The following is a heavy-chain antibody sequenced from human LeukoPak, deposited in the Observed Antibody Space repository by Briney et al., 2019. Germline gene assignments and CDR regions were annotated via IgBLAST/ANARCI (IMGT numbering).Heavy chain of an antibody. J-gene: IGHJ4*02. CDR2: INHSGST. Sequence: SETLSLTCAVYGGSFSGYYWSWIRQPPGKGLEWIGEINHSGSTDYNPSLKSRVTISVDTSKNQFSLKLSSVTAADTAVYYCARGRGRPPFDYWGQGTLVTVSS. D-gene: IGHD3-10*01. CDR3: ARGRGRPPFDY. CDR1: GGSFSGYY. V-gene: IGHV4-34*01.